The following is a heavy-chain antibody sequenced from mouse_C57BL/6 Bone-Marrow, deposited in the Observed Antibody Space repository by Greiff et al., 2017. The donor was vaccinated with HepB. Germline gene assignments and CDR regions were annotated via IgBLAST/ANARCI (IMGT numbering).Heavy chain of an antibody. CDR1: GYTFTSYG. J-gene: IGHJ2*01. Sequence: VQLQQSGAELARPGASVKLSCKASGYTFTSYGISWVKQGTGQGLEWIGEIYPRSGNTYYNEKFKGKATLTADKSSSTAYMELRSLTSEDSAVYFCAKGVYSRGYWGQGTTLTVSS. V-gene: IGHV1-81*01. CDR3: AKGVYSRGY. D-gene: IGHD2-14*01. CDR2: IYPRSGNT.